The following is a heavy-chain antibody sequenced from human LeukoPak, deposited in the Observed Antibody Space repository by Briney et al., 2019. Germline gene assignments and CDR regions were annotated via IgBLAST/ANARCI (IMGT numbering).Heavy chain of an antibody. D-gene: IGHD4-17*01. CDR1: GFTFSSYS. CDR3: ARTSADYANDAFDI. Sequence: GGSLRLSCAASGFTFSSYSMNWVRQAPGKGLEWVSSISSSSSYIYYADPVKGRFTISRDNAKNSLYLQMNSLRAEDTAVYYCARTSADYANDAFDIWGQGTMVTVSS. J-gene: IGHJ3*02. V-gene: IGHV3-21*01. CDR2: ISSSSSYI.